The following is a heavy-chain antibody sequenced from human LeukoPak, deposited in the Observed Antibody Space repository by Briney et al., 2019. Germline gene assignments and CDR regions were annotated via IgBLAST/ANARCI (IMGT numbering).Heavy chain of an antibody. CDR3: ARANCGGGSCYSDY. CDR1: GGSISSGGYY. Sequence: PSESLSLTCSVSGGSISSGGYYWSWIRQHPGKGLEWIGYIYYSGSTYYNPSLKSRVTISVDTSKNQFSLKLSSVTAADTAVYYCARANCGGGSCYSDYWGQGTLVTVFS. V-gene: IGHV4-31*03. J-gene: IGHJ4*02. CDR2: IYYSGST. D-gene: IGHD2-15*01.